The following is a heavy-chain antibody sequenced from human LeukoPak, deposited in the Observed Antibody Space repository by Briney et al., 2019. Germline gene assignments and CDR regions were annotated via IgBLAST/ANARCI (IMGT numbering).Heavy chain of an antibody. CDR2: IYYSGST. D-gene: IGHD3-16*01. V-gene: IGHV4-59*01. CDR1: GGSISSYY. Sequence: SETLSLTCTVSGGSISSYYWSWIRQPPGMGLEWIGYIYYSGSTNYNPSLKSRVTMSVDTSRNQFSLELPSVTAADSAVYYCARYLRQPGTFYLDHWGQGTLVTVPS. CDR3: ARYLRQPGTFYLDH. J-gene: IGHJ4*02.